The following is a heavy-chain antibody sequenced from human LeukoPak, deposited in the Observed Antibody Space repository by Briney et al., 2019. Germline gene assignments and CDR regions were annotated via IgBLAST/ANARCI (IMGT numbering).Heavy chain of an antibody. CDR2: INPNSGGT. D-gene: IGHD4-17*01. CDR1: GYTFTIYD. J-gene: IGHJ4*02. V-gene: IGHV1-2*02. CDR3: ARDSGPYYGDYDRCLDY. Sequence: ASVKVSCKASGYTFTIYDINWVRQAPGQGVEWMGWINPNSGGTNYAQKFQGRVTMTRDTSISTAYMELSRLRCDDTAVYYCARDSGPYYGDYDRCLDYCGQGTLVTVSS.